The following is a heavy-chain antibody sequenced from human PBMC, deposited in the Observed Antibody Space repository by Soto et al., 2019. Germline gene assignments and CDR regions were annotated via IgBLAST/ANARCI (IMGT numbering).Heavy chain of an antibody. V-gene: IGHV1-24*01. D-gene: IGHD3-3*01. CDR3: ARDLGVVITGRFDWFDP. CDR1: GYTLTELS. J-gene: IGHJ5*02. Sequence: ASVKVSCKVSGYTLTELSMHWVRQAPGKGLEWMGGINAENGNTIYSQKFQGRVTITRDTSASTAYMELSSLRSEDTAVYYCARDLGVVITGRFDWFDPWGQGTLVTVSS. CDR2: INAENGNT.